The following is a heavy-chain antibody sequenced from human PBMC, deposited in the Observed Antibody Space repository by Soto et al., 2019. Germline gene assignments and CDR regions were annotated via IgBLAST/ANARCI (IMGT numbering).Heavy chain of an antibody. CDR1: GFTFSSYA. J-gene: IGHJ6*02. CDR3: AKDRGLRMVAGGMDV. D-gene: IGHD6-19*01. CDR2: ISGSGGIT. V-gene: IGHV3-23*01. Sequence: TGWSLRLSCAASGFTFSSYAMSWVRQAPGKGLEWVSAISGSGGITYYADCVKGRFTSSRDNSKNTLYLQMNSLRAEDTAVYYCAKDRGLRMVAGGMDVWGQGTTVTGSS.